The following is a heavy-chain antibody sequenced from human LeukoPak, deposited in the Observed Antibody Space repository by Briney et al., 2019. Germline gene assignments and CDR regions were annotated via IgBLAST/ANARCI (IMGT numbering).Heavy chain of an antibody. CDR1: GGSISSSSYY. CDR3: ARHKREIAVAGLNAFDI. Sequence: SETLSLTCTVSGGSISSSSYYWGWIRQSPGKGLEWVGSIYYSGSTYYNPSLKSRVTISVDTSKNQFSLKLSSVTAADTAVYYCARHKREIAVAGLNAFDIWGQGTMVTVSS. CDR2: IYYSGST. J-gene: IGHJ3*02. V-gene: IGHV4-39*01. D-gene: IGHD6-19*01.